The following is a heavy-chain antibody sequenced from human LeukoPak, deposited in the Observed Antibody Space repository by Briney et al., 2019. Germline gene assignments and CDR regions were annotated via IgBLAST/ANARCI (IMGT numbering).Heavy chain of an antibody. D-gene: IGHD3-3*01. V-gene: IGHV3-20*04. CDR2: INWNGGST. CDR1: GFTFDDYG. Sequence: GGSLRLSCAASGFTFDDYGMSWVRQAPGKGLEWVSGINWNGGSTGYADSVKGRFTISRDNAKNSLYLQMNSLRAEDTALYYCGRVGLRFLEWLLSEGYYFDYWGQGTLVTVSS. J-gene: IGHJ4*02. CDR3: GRVGLRFLEWLLSEGYYFDY.